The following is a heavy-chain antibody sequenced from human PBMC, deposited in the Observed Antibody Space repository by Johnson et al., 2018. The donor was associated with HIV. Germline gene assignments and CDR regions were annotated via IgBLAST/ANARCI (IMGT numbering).Heavy chain of an antibody. D-gene: IGHD3-16*02. Sequence: QLVESGGGLVKPGGSLRLSCVASGFTFDYYAMHWVRQAPGKGLEWVSLISWDGGSTYYADSVKGRFTISRDNSKNSLYLQMNSLRAADTALYYCAKGFTFGGVISPDAFDIWGQGTMVTVSS. V-gene: IGHV3-43D*03. CDR1: GFTFDYYA. CDR2: ISWDGGST. J-gene: IGHJ3*02. CDR3: AKGFTFGGVISPDAFDI.